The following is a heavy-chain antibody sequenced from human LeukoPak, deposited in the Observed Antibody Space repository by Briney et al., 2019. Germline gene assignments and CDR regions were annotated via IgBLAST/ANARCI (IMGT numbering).Heavy chain of an antibody. Sequence: ASVKVSCKASGYTFTSYYMHWVRQAPGQGLEWMGIINPSGGSTSYAQKFQGRVTMTGDTSTSTVYMELSSLRSEDTAVYYCAKVAGAVADEGDFDYWGQGTLVTVSS. D-gene: IGHD6-19*01. J-gene: IGHJ4*02. V-gene: IGHV1-46*01. CDR1: GYTFTSYY. CDR2: INPSGGST. CDR3: AKVAGAVADEGDFDY.